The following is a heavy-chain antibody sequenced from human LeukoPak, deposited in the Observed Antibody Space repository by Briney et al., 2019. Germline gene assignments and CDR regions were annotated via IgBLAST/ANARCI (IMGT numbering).Heavy chain of an antibody. Sequence: GGSLRLSCTASGFTFGDYAMSWFRQAPGKGLEWVSSISSSSSSYIYYADSVKGRFTISRDNAKNSLYLQMNSLRAEDTAVYYCARDGTLAPLDYWGQGTLVTVSS. D-gene: IGHD1-26*01. CDR1: GFTFGDYA. CDR2: ISSSSSSYI. V-gene: IGHV3-21*01. J-gene: IGHJ4*02. CDR3: ARDGTLAPLDY.